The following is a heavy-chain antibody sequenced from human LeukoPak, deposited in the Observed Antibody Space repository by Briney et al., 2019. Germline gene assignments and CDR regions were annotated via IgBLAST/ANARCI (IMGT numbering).Heavy chain of an antibody. J-gene: IGHJ4*02. D-gene: IGHD6-13*01. Sequence: SVKVSCKASGGTFSSYAISWVRQAPGQGLEWMGGIIPIFGTANYAQKFKDRVTITTDESTSTAYMELSSLRSEDTAVYYCARHSLPQIKSESSSSWSHYFDYWGQGTLVTVSS. CDR1: GGTFSSYA. CDR2: IIPIFGTA. CDR3: ARHSLPQIKSESSSSWSHYFDY. V-gene: IGHV1-69*05.